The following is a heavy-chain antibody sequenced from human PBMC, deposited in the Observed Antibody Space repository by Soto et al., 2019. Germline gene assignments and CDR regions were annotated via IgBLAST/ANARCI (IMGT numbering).Heavy chain of an antibody. CDR2: ISGSGGST. J-gene: IGHJ6*02. D-gene: IGHD3-3*01. CDR1: GFTFSSYA. V-gene: IGHV3-23*01. CDR3: AKEEGFLDYYYYGMDV. Sequence: PGGSLRLSCAASGFTFSSYAMSWVRQAPGKGLEWVSAISGSGGSTYYADSVKGRFTISRDDSKNTPYLQMNSLRAEDTAVYYCAKEEGFLDYYYYGMDVWGQGTTVTVSS.